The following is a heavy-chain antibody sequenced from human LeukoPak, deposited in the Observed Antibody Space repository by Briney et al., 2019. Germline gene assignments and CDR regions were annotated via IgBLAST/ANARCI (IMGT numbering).Heavy chain of an antibody. CDR1: GFTFSNYG. J-gene: IGHJ4*02. V-gene: IGHV3-23*01. Sequence: AGGSLRLSCAASGFTFSNYGMSWVRQAPGKGLEWVSGIGDSGGSTYYADSVKGRFTISRDNSKNTLYLQMNSLRAEDTAVYYCAKGGSQTTVTHFDYWGQGTLVTVSS. D-gene: IGHD4-17*01. CDR3: AKGGSQTTVTHFDY. CDR2: IGDSGGST.